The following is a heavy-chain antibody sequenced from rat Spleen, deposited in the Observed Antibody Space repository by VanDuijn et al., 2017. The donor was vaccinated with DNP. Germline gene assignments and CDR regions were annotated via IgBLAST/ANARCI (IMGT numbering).Heavy chain of an antibody. CDR1: GFTFSNYD. CDR2: ISYDGTIT. CDR3: ARWNSGYYAMDA. J-gene: IGHJ2*01. V-gene: IGHV5-22*01. Sequence: EVQLVESGGDLVQPGGSLKLSCAASGFTFSNYDMAWVRQAPTKGLEWVAYISYDGTITYYGDSVKGRFTISRDNAKSTLYLQMNSLRSEDMATYYCARWNSGYYAMDAWGQGVMVTVSS. D-gene: IGHD4-3*01.